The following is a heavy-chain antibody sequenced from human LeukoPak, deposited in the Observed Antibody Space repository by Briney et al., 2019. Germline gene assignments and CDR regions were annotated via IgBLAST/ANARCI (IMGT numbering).Heavy chain of an antibody. J-gene: IGHJ4*02. CDR1: GFTFGDYA. CDR3: TRDWGATVHPFDF. Sequence: GRSLILSCTGSGFTFGDYAMSWVRQAPGKGLEWVGFIRSKAYGGTTEYAASVKGRFTISRDDSRSIAYLQMNSLKTEDTALYYCTRDWGATVHPFDFWGQGTLVTVSS. V-gene: IGHV3-49*04. CDR2: IRSKAYGGTT. D-gene: IGHD4-11*01.